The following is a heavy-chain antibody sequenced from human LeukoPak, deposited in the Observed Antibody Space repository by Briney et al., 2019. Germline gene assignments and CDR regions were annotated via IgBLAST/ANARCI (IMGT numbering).Heavy chain of an antibody. CDR3: ATEGGTGATGKYFKF. J-gene: IGHJ1*01. CDR1: GFTFSSYW. Sequence: PGGSLRLSCAASGFTFSSYWMSWVRQAPGKGLEWVANIKKDGSEKYYVDSVHGRFTISRDNSKKSLYLQMNSLRVEGTAVYYCATEGGTGATGKYFKFWGQGTLVTVSS. D-gene: IGHD7-27*01. V-gene: IGHV3-7*01. CDR2: IKKDGSEK.